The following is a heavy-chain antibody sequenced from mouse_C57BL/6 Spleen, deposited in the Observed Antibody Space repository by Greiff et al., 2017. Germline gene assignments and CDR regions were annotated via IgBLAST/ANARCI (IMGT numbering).Heavy chain of an antibody. CDR2: INPSNGGT. V-gene: IGHV1-53*01. CDR3: ERSHGGLGGFAN. CDR1: GYTFTSYW. J-gene: IGHJ3*01. Sequence: QVQLQQPGTELVKPGASVKLSCKASGYTFTSYWMHWVKQRPGQGLEWIGNINPSNGGTNYNEKFKSKATLTVDKSSSTAYMQLSSLTSEDSAVYDCERSHGGLGGFANWGQGTLVTVSA.